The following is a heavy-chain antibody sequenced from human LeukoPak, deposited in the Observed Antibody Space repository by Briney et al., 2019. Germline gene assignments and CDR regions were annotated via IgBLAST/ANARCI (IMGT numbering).Heavy chain of an antibody. J-gene: IGHJ4*02. Sequence: GGSLRLSCAASGFTFSSYAMHWVRQAPGKGLEWVAVISYDGSNKYYADSVKGRFTISRDNSKNTLYLQMNSLRAEDTAVYYCARIATPLEYYFDYWGQGTLVTVSS. CDR1: GFTFSSYA. CDR2: ISYDGSNK. D-gene: IGHD2-15*01. CDR3: ARIATPLEYYFDY. V-gene: IGHV3-30*04.